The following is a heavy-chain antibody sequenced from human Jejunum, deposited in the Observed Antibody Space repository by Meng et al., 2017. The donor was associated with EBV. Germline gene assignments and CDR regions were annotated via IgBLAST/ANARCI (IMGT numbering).Heavy chain of an antibody. Sequence: QLQLQQSGPGLVKLSETLSLTCTVAGGSISSSSYYWGWIRQPPGKGLEWIGTYYNSGSTYYNPSLKSRVTISVDTSKNQFSLKLISVTAADTAAYYCARQGPSGRTFDYWGQGTLVTVSS. D-gene: IGHD1-26*01. J-gene: IGHJ4*02. V-gene: IGHV4-39*01. CDR1: GGSISSSSYY. CDR3: ARQGPSGRTFDY. CDR2: YYNSGST.